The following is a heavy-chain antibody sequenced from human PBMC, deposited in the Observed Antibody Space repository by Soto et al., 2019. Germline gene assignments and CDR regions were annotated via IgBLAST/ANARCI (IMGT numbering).Heavy chain of an antibody. CDR2: IIPISGTT. CDR3: ARVRCFNGLCHTADYGMDV. D-gene: IGHD2-8*01. Sequence: SVKVSCKASGDVFRSYGINWVRQAPGQGLEWMGGIIPISGTTNYAQKFQGRVAITADESTDTVYMELSRLRSEDTAVYFCARVRCFNGLCHTADYGMDVWGQGXTVTVSS. V-gene: IGHV1-69*13. CDR1: GDVFRSYG. J-gene: IGHJ6*02.